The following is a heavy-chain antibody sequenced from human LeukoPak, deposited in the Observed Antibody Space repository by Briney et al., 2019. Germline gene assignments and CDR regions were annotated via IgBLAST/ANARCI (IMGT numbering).Heavy chain of an antibody. Sequence: SETLSLTCTVSGGSISSYYWSWIRQPPGKGREWIGYIYYSGSTNYNPSLKSRVTISVDTSKNQFSLKLSSVTAADTAVYYCARVEGNGSTPRGGYYFDYWGQGTLVTVSS. CDR3: ARVEGNGSTPRGGYYFDY. CDR2: IYYSGST. CDR1: GGSISSYY. J-gene: IGHJ4*02. V-gene: IGHV4-59*08. D-gene: IGHD2-2*01.